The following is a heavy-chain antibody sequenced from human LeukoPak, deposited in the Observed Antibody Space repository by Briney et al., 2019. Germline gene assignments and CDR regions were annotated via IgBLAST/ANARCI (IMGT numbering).Heavy chain of an antibody. D-gene: IGHD6-19*01. CDR3: ARAGSSGWKGLDY. V-gene: IGHV1-69*06. Sequence: ASVKVSCKASGGTFSSYAISWVRQAPGQGLEWMGGIIPIFGTANYAQKFQGRVTITADKSTSTAYVELSSLRSEDTAVYYCARAGSSGWKGLDYWGQGTLVTVSS. CDR2: IIPIFGTA. CDR1: GGTFSSYA. J-gene: IGHJ4*02.